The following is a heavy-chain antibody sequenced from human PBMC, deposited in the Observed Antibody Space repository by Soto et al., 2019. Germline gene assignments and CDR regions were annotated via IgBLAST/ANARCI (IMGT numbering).Heavy chain of an antibody. Sequence: GGSLRLSCAAVGFAFSDYYMRWMRQAPGKGLQWVSYISTGSTYTNYADSVKGRFTISRDNAKNSLYLQMNSLSAEDTAVYYSERDRKFGSGSPDYWGQGT. CDR1: GFAFSDYY. J-gene: IGHJ4*02. V-gene: IGHV3-11*05. D-gene: IGHD3-10*01. CDR3: ERDRKFGSGSPDY. CDR2: ISTGSTYT.